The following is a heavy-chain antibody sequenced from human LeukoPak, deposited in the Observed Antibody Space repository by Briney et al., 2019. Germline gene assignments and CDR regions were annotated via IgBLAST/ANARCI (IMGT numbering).Heavy chain of an antibody. Sequence: GGSLRLSCAASGFPFNTYAMHWVRQAPGKGLEWVAVISYDGTNKYCADSVKGRFTISRDDSKNALYLQMNSLRAEDTAVYYCARGVPPDYWGQGTLVTVSS. CDR1: GFPFNTYA. V-gene: IGHV3-30-3*01. J-gene: IGHJ4*02. CDR3: ARGVPPDY. CDR2: ISYDGTNK.